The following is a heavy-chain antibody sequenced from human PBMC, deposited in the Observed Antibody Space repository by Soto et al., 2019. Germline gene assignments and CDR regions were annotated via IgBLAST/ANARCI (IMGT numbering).Heavy chain of an antibody. CDR2: ISYDGSNK. CDR1: GFAFSSYG. D-gene: IGHD6-6*01. CDR3: AKESYSSSSYYYGMDV. V-gene: IGHV3-30*18. Sequence: GGSLRLSCAASGFAFSSYGMHWCRHSPCEGLEWVAVISYDGSNKYYADSVKGRFTISRDNSKNTLFLQMNSLRGEDTAVYYCAKESYSSSSYYYGMDVWGQGTTVTVSS. J-gene: IGHJ6*02.